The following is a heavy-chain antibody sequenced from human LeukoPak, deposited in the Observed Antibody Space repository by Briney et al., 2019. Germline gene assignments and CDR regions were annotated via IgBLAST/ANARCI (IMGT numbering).Heavy chain of an antibody. D-gene: IGHD6-19*01. Sequence: PSGTLSLACTVSGGSISSYYWSWIRQPPGKGLEWIGYIYYSGSTNYNPSLKSRVTISVDTSKNQFSLKLSSVTAADTAVYYCATTLYSSGDWFDPWGQGTLVTVSS. CDR3: ATTLYSSGDWFDP. CDR2: IYYSGST. V-gene: IGHV4-59*08. J-gene: IGHJ5*02. CDR1: GGSISSYY.